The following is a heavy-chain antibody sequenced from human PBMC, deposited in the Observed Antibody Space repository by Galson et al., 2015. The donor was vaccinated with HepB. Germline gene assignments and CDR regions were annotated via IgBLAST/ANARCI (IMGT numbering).Heavy chain of an antibody. CDR1: GFTFSNAW. CDR3: TTADYGSGSSGFDY. Sequence: SLRLSCAASGFTFSNAWMSWVRQAPGKGLEWVGRIKSKTDGGTTDYAAPVKGRFTISRDGSKNTLYLQMNSLKTEDTAVYYCTTADYGSGSSGFDYWGQGTLVTVSS. D-gene: IGHD3-10*01. V-gene: IGHV3-15*01. CDR2: IKSKTDGGTT. J-gene: IGHJ4*02.